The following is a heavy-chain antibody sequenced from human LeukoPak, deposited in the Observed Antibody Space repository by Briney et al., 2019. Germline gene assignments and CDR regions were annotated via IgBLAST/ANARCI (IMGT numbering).Heavy chain of an antibody. Sequence: GGSLRLSCGASRFTFSSYAVSWVRQAPGKGLEWVSAISGSGGSTYYADSVKGRFTISRDNSKNTLYLQMNSLRAEDTAVYYCARDGYYYDSSRYFDLWGRGTLVTVSS. CDR2: ISGSGGST. J-gene: IGHJ2*01. D-gene: IGHD3-22*01. V-gene: IGHV3-23*01. CDR1: RFTFSSYA. CDR3: ARDGYYYDSSRYFDL.